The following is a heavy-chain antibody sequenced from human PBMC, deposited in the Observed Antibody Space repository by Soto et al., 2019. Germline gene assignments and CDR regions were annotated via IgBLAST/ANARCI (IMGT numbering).Heavy chain of an antibody. CDR3: ARDSESIAAPRRFDP. D-gene: IGHD6-6*01. CDR1: GYTFTSYG. V-gene: IGHV1-18*01. CDR2: ISAYNGNT. Sequence: ASVKVSCKASGYTFTSYGISWVRQAPGQGLEWMGWISAYNGNTNYAQKLQGRVTMTTDTSTSTAYMELRSLRSDDTAVYYCARDSESIAAPRRFDPWGQGTLVTVSS. J-gene: IGHJ5*02.